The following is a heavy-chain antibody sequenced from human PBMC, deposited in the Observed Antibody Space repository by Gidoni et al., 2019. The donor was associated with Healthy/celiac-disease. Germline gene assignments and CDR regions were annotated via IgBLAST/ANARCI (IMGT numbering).Heavy chain of an antibody. Sequence: EVQLVQSGAEVKKPGESLKISCKGSGYSFTSYWIGWVRQMPGKGLEWMGIIYPGDSDTRYSPSFQGQVTISADKSIGTAYLQWSSLKASDTAMYYCAREVTGYCSSTSCYAGWFDPWGQGTLVTVSS. CDR3: AREVTGYCSSTSCYAGWFDP. CDR1: GYSFTSYW. CDR2: IYPGDSDT. V-gene: IGHV5-51*03. J-gene: IGHJ5*02. D-gene: IGHD2-2*01.